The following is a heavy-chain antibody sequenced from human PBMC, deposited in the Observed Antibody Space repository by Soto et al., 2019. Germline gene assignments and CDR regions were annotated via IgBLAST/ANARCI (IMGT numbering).Heavy chain of an antibody. V-gene: IGHV3-21*01. J-gene: IGHJ6*02. D-gene: IGHD2-2*01. CDR2: ISSSSSYI. CDR1: GFTFSSYS. Sequence: GGSLRLSCAASGFTFSSYSMNWVRQAPGKALEWVSSISSSSSYIYYADSVKGRFTISRDNAKNSLYLQMNSLRAEDTAVYYCAAADCSSTSCYRYYYGMDVWGQGTTVTVSS. CDR3: AAADCSSTSCYRYYYGMDV.